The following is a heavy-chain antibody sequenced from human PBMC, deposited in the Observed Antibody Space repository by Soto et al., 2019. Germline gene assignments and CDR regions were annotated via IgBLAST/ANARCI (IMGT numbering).Heavy chain of an antibody. Sequence: SETLSLTCAVSVGSISSGGYSLSWIRQPPGKGLEWIGYIYHSWSTYYNPSLKSRVTISVDRSKNQFSLKLSSVTAADTAVYYCARALHYDFWSGYYGRWFDPWGQGTMVTVSS. V-gene: IGHV4-30-2*01. J-gene: IGHJ5*02. CDR3: ARALHYDFWSGYYGRWFDP. CDR1: VGSISSGGYS. CDR2: IYHSWST. D-gene: IGHD3-3*01.